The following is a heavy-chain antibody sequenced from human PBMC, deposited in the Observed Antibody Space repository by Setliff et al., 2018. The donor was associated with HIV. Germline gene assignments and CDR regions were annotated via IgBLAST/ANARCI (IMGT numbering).Heavy chain of an antibody. Sequence: PSETLSLTCALSGGSISSSNWWSWVRQPPGKGLEWLGSIYSSGSPSYNPSLSSRLTISVDTSKNHVSLRLSSVTAADTGVYYCARHRDPPGSSWIFYYYMDLWGEGTTVTVSS. V-gene: IGHV4-39*01. CDR2: IYSSGSP. D-gene: IGHD6-13*01. CDR3: ARHRDPPGSSWIFYYYMDL. CDR1: GGSISSSNW. J-gene: IGHJ6*03.